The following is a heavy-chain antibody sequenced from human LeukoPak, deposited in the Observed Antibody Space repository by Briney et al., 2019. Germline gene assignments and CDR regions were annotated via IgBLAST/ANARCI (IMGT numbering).Heavy chain of an antibody. Sequence: PGRSLRLSCAASGFTFSSYGMHWVRQAPGKGLEWVAVISYDGSNKYYADSVKGRFTISRDNSKNTLYLQMNSLRAEDTAVYYCAKGGHYYYDSTTFDYWGQGILVTVSS. CDR2: ISYDGSNK. D-gene: IGHD3-22*01. CDR1: GFTFSSYG. V-gene: IGHV3-30*18. CDR3: AKGGHYYYDSTTFDY. J-gene: IGHJ4*02.